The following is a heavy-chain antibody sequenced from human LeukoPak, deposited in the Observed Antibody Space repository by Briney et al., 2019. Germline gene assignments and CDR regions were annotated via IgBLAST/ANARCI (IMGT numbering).Heavy chain of an antibody. D-gene: IGHD2-15*01. CDR2: INPAGSET. Sequence: GGSLRLSCAASGFSFSAYWMTWVRQAPGTGLEWVANINPAGSETYYVDPVKGRFSISRDNAKNLVYLQMNSLRAEDTAVYHCARFGYVAAVDVWGQGTPVTVS. V-gene: IGHV3-7*01. CDR3: ARFGYVAAVDV. J-gene: IGHJ4*02. CDR1: GFSFSAYW.